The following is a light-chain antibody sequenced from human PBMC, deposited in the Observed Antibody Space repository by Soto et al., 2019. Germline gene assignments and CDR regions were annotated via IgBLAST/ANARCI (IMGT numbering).Light chain of an antibody. Sequence: QSVLTQSPSASASLGASVKLTCTLSSGHSRYAIAWHQQQPEKGPRYLMKLNSDGSHSKGDGIPDRFSGSSSGAERYLTISSLPSEDEADYYCPTWGTGIKGVFGGGTKVTVL. CDR1: SGHSRYA. CDR3: PTWGTGIKGV. CDR2: LNSDGSH. V-gene: IGLV4-69*01. J-gene: IGLJ2*01.